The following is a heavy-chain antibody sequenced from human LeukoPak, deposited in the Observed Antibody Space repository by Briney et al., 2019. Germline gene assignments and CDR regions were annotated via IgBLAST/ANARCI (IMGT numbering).Heavy chain of an antibody. CDR3: ARTIAARLLDY. D-gene: IGHD6-6*01. V-gene: IGHV1-2*06. J-gene: IGHJ4*02. CDR2: INPNSGGT. Sequence: ASVKVSCKASGYTYTGYYMHWVRQAPGQGLEWMGRINPNSGGTNYAQKFQGRVTMTRDTSISIAYMELSRLRSDDTAVYYCARTIAARLLDYWGQGTLVTVSS. CDR1: GYTYTGYY.